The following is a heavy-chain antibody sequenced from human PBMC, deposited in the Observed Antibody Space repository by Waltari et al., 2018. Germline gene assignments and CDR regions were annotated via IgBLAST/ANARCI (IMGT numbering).Heavy chain of an antibody. CDR3: AIPFVDTAMVPTQLLDY. Sequence: EVQLLESGGGLVQPGGSLRLSCAASGFTVSSYAMSWVRQAPGKGLEWVSAISGSGGSTYYADSVKGRFTISRDNSKNTLYLQMNSLRAEDTAVYYCAIPFVDTAMVPTQLLDYWGQGTLVTVSS. D-gene: IGHD5-18*01. CDR2: ISGSGGST. V-gene: IGHV3-23*01. J-gene: IGHJ4*02. CDR1: GFTVSSYA.